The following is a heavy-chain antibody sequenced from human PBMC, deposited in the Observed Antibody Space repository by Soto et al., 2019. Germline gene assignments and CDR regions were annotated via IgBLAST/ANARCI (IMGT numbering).Heavy chain of an antibody. CDR1: GFTFSSYG. D-gene: IGHD3-10*01. V-gene: IGHV3-33*01. CDR2: IWYDGSNK. Sequence: QVQLVESGGGVVQPGRSLRLSCAASGFTFSSYGMHWVRQAPGKGLEWVAVIWYDGSNKYYADSVKGRFTISRDNSKNTPYLQMNSLRAEDTAVYYCASHVLIIGSGVPISGFDPWGQGTLVTVSS. J-gene: IGHJ5*02. CDR3: ASHVLIIGSGVPISGFDP.